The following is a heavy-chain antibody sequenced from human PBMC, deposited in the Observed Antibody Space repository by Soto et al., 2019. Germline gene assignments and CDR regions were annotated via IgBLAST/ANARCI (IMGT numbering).Heavy chain of an antibody. V-gene: IGHV4-39*01. D-gene: IGHD3-9*01. CDR3: ARSYYDILAGYSTRYYYYYYGMDV. CDR2: IYYSGST. CDR1: GGSISSSSYY. J-gene: IGHJ6*02. Sequence: SETLSLTCTVSGGSISSSSYYWGWIRQPPGKGLEWIGSIYYSGSTYYNPSLKSRVTISVDTSKTQFSLKLSSVTASDTAVYYCARSYYDILAGYSTRYYYYYYGMDVWGQGTTVTVSS.